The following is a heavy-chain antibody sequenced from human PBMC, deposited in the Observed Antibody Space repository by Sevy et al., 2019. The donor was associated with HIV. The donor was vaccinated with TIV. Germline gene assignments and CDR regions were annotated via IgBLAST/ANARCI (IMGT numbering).Heavy chain of an antibody. CDR1: GFTFSSYS. D-gene: IGHD1-26*01. Sequence: GGSLRLSCAASGFTFSSYSMNWVRQAPGKGLEWVSSISSSSSYIYYTDSVKGRFTISRDNAKNSLYLQMNSLRAEDTAVYYCARGGFDGIFDSWGQGTLVTVSS. CDR3: ARGGFDGIFDS. V-gene: IGHV3-21*01. J-gene: IGHJ5*01. CDR2: ISSSSSYI.